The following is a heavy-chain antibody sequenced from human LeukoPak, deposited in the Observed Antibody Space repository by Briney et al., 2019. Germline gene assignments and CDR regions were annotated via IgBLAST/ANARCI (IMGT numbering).Heavy chain of an antibody. CDR3: ARDMAVAGSIFQSNFDY. Sequence: PSETLSLTCTVSGGSISSSSYYWGWIRQPPGEGLEWIGSIYYSGSTYYNPSLKSRVTISVDTSKNQFSLKLSSVTAADTAVYYCARDMAVAGSIFQSNFDYWGQGTLVTVSS. CDR1: GGSISSSSYY. J-gene: IGHJ4*02. D-gene: IGHD6-19*01. CDR2: IYYSGST. V-gene: IGHV4-39*07.